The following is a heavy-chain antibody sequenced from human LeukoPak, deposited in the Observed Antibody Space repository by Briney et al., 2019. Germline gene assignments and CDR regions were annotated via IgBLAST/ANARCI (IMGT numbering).Heavy chain of an antibody. D-gene: IGHD3-22*01. J-gene: IGHJ4*02. V-gene: IGHV3-11*04. Sequence: GGSLRLSCAASGFTFSDYYMSWIRQAPGKGLEWVSYISSSGSTIYYADSVRGRFTISRDNAKNSLYLQMNSLRTEHTAVYYCARDFAAGQYYYDRSGSIGGYWGQGILVTVSS. CDR1: GFTFSDYY. CDR3: ARDFAAGQYYYDRSGSIGGY. CDR2: ISSSGSTI.